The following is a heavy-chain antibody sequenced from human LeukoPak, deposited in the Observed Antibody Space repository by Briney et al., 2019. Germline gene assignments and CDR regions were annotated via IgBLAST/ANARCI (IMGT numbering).Heavy chain of an antibody. CDR1: GFTLSSYW. Sequence: GGSLRLSCEVTGFTLSSYWMSWVRQAPGKGLEWVANIKQDGTETHCGDSVKGRFTISRDNAKNSLYLQLNSLRGEDTAVYYCARNTDRDAYMASWGQGTLVTVSS. D-gene: IGHD5-24*01. V-gene: IGHV3-7*01. CDR3: ARNTDRDAYMAS. J-gene: IGHJ5*02. CDR2: IKQDGTET.